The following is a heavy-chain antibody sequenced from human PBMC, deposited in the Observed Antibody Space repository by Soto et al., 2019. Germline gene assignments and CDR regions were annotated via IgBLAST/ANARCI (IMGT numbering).Heavy chain of an antibody. J-gene: IGHJ4*02. Sequence: EVQLVESGGGLVQPGGSLRLSCAASGFTFSSYAMNWFRQAPGKGLEYVSVISGNGGSTYYANSVKGRFTISRDNFKNLLYLQMGSLRAEDMAVYYCARRGYGLYFDYWGQGTLVTVSS. CDR3: ARRGYGLYFDY. D-gene: IGHD3-10*01. CDR1: GFTFSSYA. V-gene: IGHV3-64*01. CDR2: ISGNGGST.